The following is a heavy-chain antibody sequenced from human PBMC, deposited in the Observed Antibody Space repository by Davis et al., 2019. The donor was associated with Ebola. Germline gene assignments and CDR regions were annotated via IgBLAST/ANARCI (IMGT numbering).Heavy chain of an antibody. D-gene: IGHD1-26*01. CDR2: ISSSSSYT. J-gene: IGHJ3*02. Sequence: GESLKISCAASGFTFSDYYMSWIRQAPGKGLEWVSYISSSSSYTNYADSVKGRFTISRDNAKNSLYLQMNSLRDEDTAVYYCARDHLVGATGDAFDIWGQGTMVTVSS. CDR1: GFTFSDYY. V-gene: IGHV3-11*06. CDR3: ARDHLVGATGDAFDI.